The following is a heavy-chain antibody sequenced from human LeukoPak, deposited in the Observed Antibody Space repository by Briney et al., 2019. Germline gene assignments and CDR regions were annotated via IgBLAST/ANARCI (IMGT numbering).Heavy chain of an antibody. V-gene: IGHV4-39*07. CDR1: GGSISSSSYY. CDR2: IYYSGST. J-gene: IGHJ6*03. CDR3: ARVIGSGSYKTYYYYYMDV. Sequence: SETLSLTCTVSGGSISSSSYYWGWIRQPPGKGLEWIGSIYYSGSTYYNPSLKSRVTISVDTSKNQFSLKLSSVTAADTAVYYCARVIGSGSYKTYYYYYMDVWGKGTTVTVSS. D-gene: IGHD3-10*01.